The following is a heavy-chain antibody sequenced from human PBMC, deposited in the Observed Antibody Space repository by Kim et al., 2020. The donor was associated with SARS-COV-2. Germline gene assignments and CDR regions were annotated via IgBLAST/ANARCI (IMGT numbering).Heavy chain of an antibody. J-gene: IGHJ4*02. V-gene: IGHV3-30*18. Sequence: GGSLRLSCAASGFTFSSYGMHWVRQAPGKGLEWVAVISYDGSNKYYADSVKGRFTISRDNSKNTLYLQMNSLRAEDTAVYYCAKTLGSSWYGKGHFDYWGQGTLVTVSS. D-gene: IGHD6-13*01. CDR3: AKTLGSSWYGKGHFDY. CDR2: ISYDGSNK. CDR1: GFTFSSYG.